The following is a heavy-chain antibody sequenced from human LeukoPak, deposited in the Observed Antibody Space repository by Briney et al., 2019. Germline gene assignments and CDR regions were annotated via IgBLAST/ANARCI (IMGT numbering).Heavy chain of an antibody. V-gene: IGHV3-74*01. CDR2: LDRDGTTT. J-gene: IGHJ5*01. CDR3: VRDTENIGYDAFEF. D-gene: IGHD2/OR15-2a*01. Sequence: GGSLRLSCVAPGFTFSTYWMHWVRQAPGKGLEWVSRLDRDGTTTSYADSVYDRFTISRDNAKSTLYLQMRSLRAEDTAVYYCVRDTENIGYDAFEFWGHGTLVTVSS. CDR1: GFTFSTYW.